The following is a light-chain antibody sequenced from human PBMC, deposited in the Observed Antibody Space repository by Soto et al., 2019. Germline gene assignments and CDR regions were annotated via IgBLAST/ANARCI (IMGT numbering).Light chain of an antibody. CDR2: KAS. CDR3: QHYNTYTWT. J-gene: IGKJ1*01. V-gene: IGKV1-5*03. CDR1: QSITTY. Sequence: DIQMTQSPSTLSASIGDRVTITCGASQSITTYLAWYQQKPGKAPKLLIYKASSLGGGVPSRFSGSGSGTDFTLTISSLQPDDSATYYCQHYNTYTWTFGLGTKVDIK.